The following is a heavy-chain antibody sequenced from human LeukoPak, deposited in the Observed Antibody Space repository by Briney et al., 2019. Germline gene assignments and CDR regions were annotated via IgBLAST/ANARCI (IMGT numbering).Heavy chain of an antibody. Sequence: GGSLRLSCAASGFTFSSYSMNWVRQAPGKGLEWVSSISSSSSYIYYADSVKGRFTISRDNAKNSLYLQMNSLRAEDTAVYYCARRPNFYYGSGSCDYWGQGTLVTVSS. CDR1: GFTFSSYS. J-gene: IGHJ4*02. V-gene: IGHV3-21*01. CDR3: ARRPNFYYGSGSCDY. D-gene: IGHD3-10*01. CDR2: ISSSSSYI.